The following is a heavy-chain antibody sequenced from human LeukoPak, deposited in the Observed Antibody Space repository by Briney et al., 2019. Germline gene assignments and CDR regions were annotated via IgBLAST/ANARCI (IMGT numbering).Heavy chain of an antibody. CDR3: ARVSLPFAATGAFDI. Sequence: ASVKVSCKASGYTFTSYGISWVRQAPGQGLEWMGWISAYNGNTNYAQKLQGRVTMTTDTSTSTAYMELRSLRSDDTAVYYCARVSLPFAATGAFDIWGQGTMVTVSS. CDR1: GYTFTSYG. V-gene: IGHV1-18*01. J-gene: IGHJ3*02. D-gene: IGHD2-15*01. CDR2: ISAYNGNT.